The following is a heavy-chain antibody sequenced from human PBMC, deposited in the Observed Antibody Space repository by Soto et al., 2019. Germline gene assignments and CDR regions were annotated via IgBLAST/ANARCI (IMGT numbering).Heavy chain of an antibody. CDR3: ATCRSSEFDC. CDR1: GYTLTELS. V-gene: IGHV1-24*01. Sequence: ASVKVSCKVSGYTLTELSMHWVRQAPGKGLEWMGGFDPEDGDAIYSQKFQGRVTMTEDTSTDTAFMELSSLRSEDTALYYCATCRSSEFDCWGRGTLVTVSS. D-gene: IGHD3-9*01. J-gene: IGHJ2*01. CDR2: FDPEDGDA.